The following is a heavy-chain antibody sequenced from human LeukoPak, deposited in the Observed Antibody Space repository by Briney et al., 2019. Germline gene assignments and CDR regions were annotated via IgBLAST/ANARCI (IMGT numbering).Heavy chain of an antibody. V-gene: IGHV4-59*08. Sequence: SETLSLTCTVSGGSIRTYYWSWIRQPPGKGLEGIGNIYYSGSTNYRPSLKSRVSISVDTSKNQFSLKLSSVTAADTAVYYCARMGHHYDSNGYEFWGQGTLVTVSS. CDR1: GGSIRTYY. D-gene: IGHD3-22*01. CDR3: ARMGHHYDSNGYEF. CDR2: IYYSGST. J-gene: IGHJ4*02.